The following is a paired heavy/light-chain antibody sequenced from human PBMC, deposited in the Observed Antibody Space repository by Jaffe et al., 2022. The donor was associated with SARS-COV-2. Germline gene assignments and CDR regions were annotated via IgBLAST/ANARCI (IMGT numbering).Heavy chain of an antibody. CDR1: GGSISSGDYY. D-gene: IGHD2-15*01. CDR3: GRVRNNVVDY. J-gene: IGHJ4*02. CDR2: IYYSGST. V-gene: IGHV4-31*03. Sequence: QVQLQESGPGLVKPSQTLSLTCTVSGGSISSGDYYWSWIRQHPGKGLEWLGYIYYSGSTYYSPSLKSRLIISRDTSKNQFSLRLSSVTAADTAVYYCGRVRNNVVDYWGQGTLVTVSS.
Light chain of an antibody. V-gene: IGKV1-5*03. J-gene: IGKJ4*01. Sequence: DIQMTQSPSTLSASVGDRVTITCRASQSIGSWLAWYQQKPGKAPKLLVYKASSLESGVPSRFSGSGSGTEFTLTITSLQPDDFATYYCQQYNTYLTFGGGTRVEIK. CDR1: QSIGSW. CDR3: QQYNTYLT. CDR2: KAS.